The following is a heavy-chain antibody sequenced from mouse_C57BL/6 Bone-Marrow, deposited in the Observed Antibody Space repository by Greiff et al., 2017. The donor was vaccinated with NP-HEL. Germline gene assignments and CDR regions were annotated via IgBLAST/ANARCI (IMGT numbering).Heavy chain of an antibody. CDR3: TTSRSDYDGGYYFDY. D-gene: IGHD2-4*01. CDR1: GFNIKDDY. J-gene: IGHJ2*01. V-gene: IGHV14-4*01. CDR2: IDPENGDS. Sequence: EVQLQQSGAELVRPGASVKLSCTASGFNIKDDYMHWVKQRPEQGLEWIGWIDPENGDSEYASKFQGQATITADTSSNTAYLQLSSLTSEDTAGYYCTTSRSDYDGGYYFDYWGQGTTLTVSS.